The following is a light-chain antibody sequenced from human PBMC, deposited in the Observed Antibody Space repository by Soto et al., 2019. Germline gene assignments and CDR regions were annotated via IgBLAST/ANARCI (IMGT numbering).Light chain of an antibody. V-gene: IGLV2-8*01. CDR1: SSDVGGCKF. CDR3: SSCAGSNNPYV. CDR2: DVS. Sequence: QSVLTQPPSASGSPGQSVTISCTGTSSDVGGCKFVSWYQQYPGKAPKLIIYDVSKRPSGVPDRFSGFKSGNTASLTVTGLQAEDEADYYCSSCAGSNNPYVFGTGTKVTVL. J-gene: IGLJ1*01.